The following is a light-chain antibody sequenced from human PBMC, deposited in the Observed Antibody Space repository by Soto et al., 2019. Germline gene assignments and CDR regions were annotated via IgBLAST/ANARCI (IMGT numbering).Light chain of an antibody. J-gene: IGLJ1*01. Sequence: SLLSQPPSVSVTPDQRVAISCTGSSSNIGAEYDVHWYQQVPVTAPKRLIYGDNNRPPGVPDRFSGSKSGTSASLAITGLQPEDDADYSCQSYDSRLTTFGFGTGTKVTVL. CDR1: SSNIGAEYD. V-gene: IGLV1-40*01. CDR2: GDN. CDR3: QSYDSRLTTFG.